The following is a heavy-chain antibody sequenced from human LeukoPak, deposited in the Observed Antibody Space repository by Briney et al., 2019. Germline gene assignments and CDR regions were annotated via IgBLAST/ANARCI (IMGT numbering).Heavy chain of an antibody. D-gene: IGHD6-6*01. CDR2: INPNSGGT. Sequence: ASVKVSFKASGYTFTGYYMHWVRQAPGQGLEWMGWINPNSGGTNYAQKFQGRVTMTRDTSISTAYMELSRLRSDDTAAYYCARDWSIAARSRHYYYYMDVWGKGTTVTVSS. J-gene: IGHJ6*03. V-gene: IGHV1-2*02. CDR3: ARDWSIAARSRHYYYYMDV. CDR1: GYTFTGYY.